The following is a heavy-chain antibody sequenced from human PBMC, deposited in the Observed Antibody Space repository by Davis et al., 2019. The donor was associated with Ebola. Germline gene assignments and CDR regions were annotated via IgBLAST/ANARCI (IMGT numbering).Heavy chain of an antibody. CDR2: INQDASGK. V-gene: IGHV3-7*01. CDR1: GFTFRSYW. Sequence: GESLKISCAASGFTFRSYWMTWVRQAPGKGLEWVAHINQDASGKYYLDSVKGRLTISRDNAKNSLYVQMNSLRAEDTAVYFCATSRAYSYEIWGQGTLVTVSS. D-gene: IGHD5-12*01. J-gene: IGHJ4*02. CDR3: ATSRAYSYEI.